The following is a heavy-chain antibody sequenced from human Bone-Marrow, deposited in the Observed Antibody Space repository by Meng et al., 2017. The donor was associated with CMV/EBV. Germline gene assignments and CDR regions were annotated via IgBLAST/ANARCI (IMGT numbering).Heavy chain of an antibody. Sequence: GGSLRLSCEASGFTFRDFGMHWVRQAPGKGLEWVAFIQYDSNNRFYVDSVKGRFTVSRDNSKNILFLQMNSLRAEDTAVYYCATPSLRFLEWFTFDIWGQGTMVT. CDR1: GFTFRDFG. CDR2: IQYDSNNR. V-gene: IGHV3-30*02. CDR3: ATPSLRFLEWFTFDI. J-gene: IGHJ3*02. D-gene: IGHD3-3*01.